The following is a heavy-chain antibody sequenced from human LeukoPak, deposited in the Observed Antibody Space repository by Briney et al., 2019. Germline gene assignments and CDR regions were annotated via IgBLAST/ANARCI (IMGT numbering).Heavy chain of an antibody. D-gene: IGHD3-10*02. CDR2: ISGSGGST. V-gene: IGHV3-23*01. CDR3: AKYGVFGDTPRGHFDY. CDR1: GFTFSGYA. J-gene: IGHJ4*02. Sequence: PGGSLRLSCAASGFTFSGYAMTRVRQAPGKGLEWVSAISGSGGSTYYADSVKGRFTISRGNSKNTLYLQMNSLRAEDTAVYYCAKYGVFGDTPRGHFDYWGQGTLVTVSS.